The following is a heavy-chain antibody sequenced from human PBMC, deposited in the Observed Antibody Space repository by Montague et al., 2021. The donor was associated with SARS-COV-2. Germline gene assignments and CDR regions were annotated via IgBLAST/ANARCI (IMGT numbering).Heavy chain of an antibody. J-gene: IGHJ4*02. D-gene: IGHD2-15*01. CDR1: GFSFSSFV. V-gene: IGHV3-23*01. Sequence: SLRLSCAASGFSFSSFVMSWVRQSPGKGLEWVSAITGRGSDTYXXXSXXXRFTISRDNSKNTLYLQMNGLRDDDTAVYYCVKFGDCTGGSCYGFFDYWGQGALVTVSS. CDR3: VKFGDCTGGSCYGFFDY. CDR2: ITGRGSDT.